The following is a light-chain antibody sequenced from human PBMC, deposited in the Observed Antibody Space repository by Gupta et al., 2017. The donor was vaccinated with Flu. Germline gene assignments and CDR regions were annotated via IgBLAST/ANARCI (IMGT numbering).Light chain of an antibody. V-gene: IGKV3-15*01. CDR2: DAS. CDR3: QQYNNRPPYS. CDR1: QSVSSN. Sequence: EIAMTQSPAPLPVSPGERATLSCRASQSVSSNLAWYQQKPAQAPRLLIYDASTRATGSPARFCGSRSGTKFTLTISSRLSEDDVVYYCQQYNNRPPYSFGQGTKLEIK. J-gene: IGKJ2*03.